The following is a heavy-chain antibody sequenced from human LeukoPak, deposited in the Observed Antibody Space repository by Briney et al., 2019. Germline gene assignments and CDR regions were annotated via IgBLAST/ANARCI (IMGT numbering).Heavy chain of an antibody. CDR2: IDYSGST. Sequence: KPSETLSLTCTVSGGSVSSGSYYWSWIRQPPGKGLGWIGYIDYSGSTNYNPSLKSRVTISVDTSKNQFSLKLSSVTAADTAVYYCARGPSSRGVIIKNYYYYGMDVWGKGTTVTVSS. J-gene: IGHJ6*04. V-gene: IGHV4-61*01. CDR1: GGSVSSGSYY. CDR3: ARGPSSRGVIIKNYYYYGMDV. D-gene: IGHD3-10*01.